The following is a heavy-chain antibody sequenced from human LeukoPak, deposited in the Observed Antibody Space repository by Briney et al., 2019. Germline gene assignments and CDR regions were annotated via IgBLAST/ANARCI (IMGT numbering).Heavy chain of an antibody. Sequence: ASVKVSCKASGYTFTSYGISWVRQATGQGLEWMGWVSAYNGNTNYAQKLQGRVTMTTDTSTSTAYMELRSLRSDDTAVYYCARGADYCDYVYFDFWGQGTLVTVSS. D-gene: IGHD4-17*01. J-gene: IGHJ4*02. V-gene: IGHV1-18*01. CDR1: GYTFTSYG. CDR2: VSAYNGNT. CDR3: ARGADYCDYVYFDF.